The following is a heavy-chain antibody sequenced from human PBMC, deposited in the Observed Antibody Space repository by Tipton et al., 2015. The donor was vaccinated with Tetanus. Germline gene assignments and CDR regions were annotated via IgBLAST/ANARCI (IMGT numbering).Heavy chain of an antibody. D-gene: IGHD1-7*01. Sequence: QVQLVQSGAEVKKPGSSVKVSCKASGGTFSSYAISWVRQAPGQGLGWMGGIIPIFGTANYAQKFQGRVTITADESTSTAYMELSSLRSEDTAVYYCARVSREGPELELDAFDIWGQGTMVTVSS. CDR3: ARVSREGPELELDAFDI. CDR1: GGTFSSYA. V-gene: IGHV1-69*01. CDR2: IIPIFGTA. J-gene: IGHJ3*02.